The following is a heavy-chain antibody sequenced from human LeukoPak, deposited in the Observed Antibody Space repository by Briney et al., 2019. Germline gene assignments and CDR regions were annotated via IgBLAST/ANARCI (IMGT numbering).Heavy chain of an antibody. CDR2: IYYSGST. D-gene: IGHD3-10*01. V-gene: IGHV4-39*07. CDR1: GGSISSYY. CDR3: ARVLARGVRGVILGYYMDV. J-gene: IGHJ6*03. Sequence: PSETLSLTCTVSGGSISSYYWGWIRQPPGKGLEWIGSIYYSGSTYYNPSLKSRVTISVDTSKNQFSLKLSSVTAADTAVYYCARVLARGVRGVILGYYMDVWGKGTTVTVSS.